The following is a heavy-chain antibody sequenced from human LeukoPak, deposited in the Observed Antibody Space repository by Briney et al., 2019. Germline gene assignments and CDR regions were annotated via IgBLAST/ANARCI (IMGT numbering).Heavy chain of an antibody. Sequence: GGSLRLSCAASGFTVSSNYMSWVRQAPGKGLEWVSVIYSGGSTYYADSVKGRFNISRDNSKNTPYLQMNSLRAEDTAVYYCARDLEGPFDYWGQGTLVTVSS. J-gene: IGHJ4*02. CDR3: ARDLEGPFDY. V-gene: IGHV3-66*02. CDR2: IYSGGST. CDR1: GFTVSSNY.